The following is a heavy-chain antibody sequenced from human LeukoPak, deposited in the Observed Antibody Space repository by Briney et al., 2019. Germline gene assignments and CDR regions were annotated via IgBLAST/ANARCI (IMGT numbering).Heavy chain of an antibody. V-gene: IGHV4-59*12. J-gene: IGHJ4*02. CDR1: GGSISTYY. CDR2: IHGSGET. CDR3: ARDTYYSGSGTYFEDYFDS. Sequence: SETLSLTCTVSGGSISTYYWSWIRQPPGKGLEWIGHIHGSGETNYNPSLKSRVTMSPDTSRNQFSLKVNSVAATDTAVYYCARDTYYSGSGTYFEDYFDSWGQGILVTVSS. D-gene: IGHD3-10*01.